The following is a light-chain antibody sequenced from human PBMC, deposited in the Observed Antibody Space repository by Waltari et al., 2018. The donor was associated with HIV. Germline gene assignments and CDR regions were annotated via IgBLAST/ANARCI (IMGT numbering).Light chain of an antibody. CDR2: DAS. Sequence: EIMLTQSPVTLSLSPGERATLSCRASQSVATYLGWFQQKPGQAPRLRSYDASNRATGIPDGFSGSGSGTDFTLTISSLEPEDFGVYYCQQRSIPITFGQGTRLEI. CDR1: QSVATY. CDR3: QQRSIPIT. J-gene: IGKJ5*01. V-gene: IGKV3-11*01.